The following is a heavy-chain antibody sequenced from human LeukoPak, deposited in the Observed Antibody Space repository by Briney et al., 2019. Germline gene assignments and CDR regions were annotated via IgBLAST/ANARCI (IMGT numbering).Heavy chain of an antibody. Sequence: GGSLRLSCAASGFTFSSYGMHWVRQAPGKGLEWVAFIRYDGSNKYYADSVKGRFTISRDNSKNTLYLQMNSLGAEDTAVYYCARHLSGITGYTYGRGIDYWGQGTLLTVSS. D-gene: IGHD5-18*01. CDR3: ARHLSGITGYTYGRGIDY. J-gene: IGHJ4*02. CDR1: GFTFSSYG. CDR2: IRYDGSNK. V-gene: IGHV3-30*02.